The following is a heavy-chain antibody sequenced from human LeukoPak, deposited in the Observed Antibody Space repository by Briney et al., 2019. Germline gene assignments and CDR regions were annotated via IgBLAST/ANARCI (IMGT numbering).Heavy chain of an antibody. CDR2: IKSKTDGGTT. J-gene: IGHJ4*02. V-gene: IGHV3-15*01. Sequence: GGSLRLSCAASGFTFSNAWMSWVCQAPGKGLEWVGRIKSKTDGGTTDYAAPVKGRFTISRDDSKNTLYLQMNSLKTEDTAVYYCTTEIPYYDSSGYYKLHDYWGQGTLVTVSS. CDR3: TTEIPYYDSSGYYKLHDY. CDR1: GFTFSNAW. D-gene: IGHD3-22*01.